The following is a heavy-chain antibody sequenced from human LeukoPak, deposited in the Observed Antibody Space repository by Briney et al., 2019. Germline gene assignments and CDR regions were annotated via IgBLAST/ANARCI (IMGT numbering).Heavy chain of an antibody. V-gene: IGHV4-39*02. CDR3: ARESYGSGSYYNYFDY. Sequence: SETLSLTCTVSGGSISSSSYYWGWIRQPPGKGLEWIGGIYYSGSTYYNPSLKSRVTISVDTSKNQFSLKLSSVTAADTAVYYCARESYGSGSYYNYFDYWGQGTLVTVSS. J-gene: IGHJ4*02. CDR1: GGSISSSSYY. D-gene: IGHD3-10*01. CDR2: IYYSGST.